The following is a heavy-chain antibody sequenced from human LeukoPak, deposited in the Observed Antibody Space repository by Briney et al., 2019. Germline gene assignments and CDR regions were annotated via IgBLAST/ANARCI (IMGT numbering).Heavy chain of an antibody. Sequence: PGGSLRLSCAASGFTVSSNYMSWVRQAPGKGLEWVSVIYSGGSTYYADSVKGRFTISRHNSKNTLYLQMNSLRAEDTAVYYCARTGTGTTLSYYYYGMDVWGQGTTVTVSS. D-gene: IGHD1-1*01. J-gene: IGHJ6*02. CDR1: GFTVSSNY. CDR3: ARTGTGTTLSYYYYGMDV. V-gene: IGHV3-53*04. CDR2: IYSGGST.